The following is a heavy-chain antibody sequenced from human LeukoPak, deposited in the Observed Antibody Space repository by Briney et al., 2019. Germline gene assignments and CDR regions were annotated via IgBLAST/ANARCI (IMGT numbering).Heavy chain of an antibody. V-gene: IGHV1-2*02. D-gene: IGHD6-13*01. CDR1: GYTFTGYY. CDR2: INPNSGGT. Sequence: ASVKVSCKASGYTFTGYYMHWVRQAPGQGLEWMGWINPNSGGTNYAQKFQGRVTMTTDTSTSTAYMELRSLRSDDTAMYYCARGTRNPRFSSSWYYFDHWGQGTLVTVPS. CDR3: ARGTRNPRFSSSWYYFDH. J-gene: IGHJ4*02.